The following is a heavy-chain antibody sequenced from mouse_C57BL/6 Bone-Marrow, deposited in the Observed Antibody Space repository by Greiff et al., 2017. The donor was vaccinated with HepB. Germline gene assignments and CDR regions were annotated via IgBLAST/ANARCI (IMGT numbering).Heavy chain of an antibody. V-gene: IGHV1-50*01. J-gene: IGHJ3*01. CDR1: GYTFTSYW. CDR3: ASYYRFAY. Sequence: VQLKQPGAELVKPGASVKLSCKASGYTFTSYWMQWVKQRPGQGLEWIGEIDPSDSYTNYNQKFKGKATLTVDTSSSTAYMQLSSLTSEDSAVYYCASYYRFAYWGQGTLVTVSA. CDR2: IDPSDSYT. D-gene: IGHD1-1*01.